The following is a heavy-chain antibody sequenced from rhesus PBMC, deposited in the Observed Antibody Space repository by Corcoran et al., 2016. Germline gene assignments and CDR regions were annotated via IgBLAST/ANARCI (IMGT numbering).Heavy chain of an antibody. Sequence: QLQLQESGPGLVKPSETLSVTCAFRGCSLQRYGWGRLRTSPGTGLEWSGGIYGTSGNTEYNPSLKSRVTISKDTSNNQFSLKLNSLTAADTAVYYCTRSRAAGRDYWGQGVLVTVSS. CDR1: GCSLQRYG. D-gene: IGHD6S26*01. CDR2: IYGTSGNT. J-gene: IGHJ4*01. V-gene: IGHV4-93*01. CDR3: TRSRAAGRDY.